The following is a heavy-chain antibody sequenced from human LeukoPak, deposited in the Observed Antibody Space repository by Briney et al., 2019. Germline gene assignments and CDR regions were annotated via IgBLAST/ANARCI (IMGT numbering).Heavy chain of an antibody. CDR1: GFTFSSIA. CDR3: AKDRTFSGSPDNNWFDP. V-gene: IGHV3-23*01. J-gene: IGHJ5*02. D-gene: IGHD1-26*01. CDR2: ISAGGSAT. Sequence: GGSLRLSCTASGFTFSSIAMSWVRQAAGKRLEWVSTISAGGSATYYADSVRGRFTISRDDSKNTLSLQMNSLRVEDTAEYYRAKDRTFSGSPDNNWFDPWGQGTLVTVSS.